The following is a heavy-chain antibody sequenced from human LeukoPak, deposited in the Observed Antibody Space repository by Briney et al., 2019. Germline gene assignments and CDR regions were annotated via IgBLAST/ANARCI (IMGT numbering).Heavy chain of an antibody. CDR3: AREYSSGWYYFDY. CDR2: IKEDGSEK. D-gene: IGHD6-19*01. J-gene: IGHJ4*02. V-gene: IGHV3-7*03. CDR1: GFIFSSYR. Sequence: GALRPSCAASGFIFSSYRMSWVRQAPGKGVGWGANIKEDGSEKYYVDSVKGRFTISRDNAKNSLYLQMNSLRAEDTAVYYCAREYSSGWYYFDYWGQGTLVTVSS.